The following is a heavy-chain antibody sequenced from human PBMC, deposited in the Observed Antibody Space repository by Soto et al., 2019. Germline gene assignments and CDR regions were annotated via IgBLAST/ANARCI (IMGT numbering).Heavy chain of an antibody. CDR2: IYSGGST. V-gene: IGHV3-66*01. Sequence: GGSLRLSCAASGFTVSSNYMSWVRQAPGKGLEWVSVIYSGGSTYYADSVKGRFTISRDNSKNTLYLQMNSLRAEDTAVYYCATGIAVADGAFDIWGQGTMVTV. D-gene: IGHD6-19*01. CDR1: GFTVSSNY. J-gene: IGHJ3*02. CDR3: ATGIAVADGAFDI.